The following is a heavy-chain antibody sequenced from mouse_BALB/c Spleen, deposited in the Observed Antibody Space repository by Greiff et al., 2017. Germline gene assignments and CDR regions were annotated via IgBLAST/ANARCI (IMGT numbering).Heavy chain of an antibody. V-gene: IGHV5-2*01. J-gene: IGHJ2*01. Sequence: EVQGVESGGGLVQPGESLKLSCESNEYEFPSHDMSWVRKTPEKRLELVAAINSDGGSTYYPDTMERRFIISRDNTKKTLYLQMSSLRSEDTALYYCARPPLWLRRGYYFDYWGQGTTLTVSS. D-gene: IGHD2-2*01. CDR1: EYEFPSHD. CDR2: INSDGGST. CDR3: ARPPLWLRRGYYFDY.